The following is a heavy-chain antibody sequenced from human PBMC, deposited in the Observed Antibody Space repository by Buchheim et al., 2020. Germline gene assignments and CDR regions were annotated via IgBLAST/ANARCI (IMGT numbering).Heavy chain of an antibody. CDR3: VRYYGDYSLDY. J-gene: IGHJ4*02. CDR1: GFAFSSYA. Sequence: QVQLVESGGGVVQPGRSLRLSCAASGFAFSSYAMHWVRQAPGKGLEWVTVISYDGSNKYYAASGRGRFTISRDNSKKTLYLQMNSLRAEDTAVYYCVRYYGDYSLDYWGQGTL. D-gene: IGHD4-17*01. V-gene: IGHV3-30-3*01. CDR2: ISYDGSNK.